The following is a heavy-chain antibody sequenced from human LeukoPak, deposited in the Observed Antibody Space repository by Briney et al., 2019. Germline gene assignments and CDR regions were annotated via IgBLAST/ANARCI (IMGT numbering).Heavy chain of an antibody. Sequence: GGSLRLSCAGSGFPFSSHGMNWVRQAPGKGLEWVSGISPGGGPTYYADSVKGRFTISRDNAKNSLCLQMNSLRAEDTAVYYCARAPYYDYVWGSFNYYFDYWGQGTLVTVSS. CDR1: GFPFSSHG. CDR2: ISPGGGPT. V-gene: IGHV3-23*01. J-gene: IGHJ4*02. D-gene: IGHD3-16*01. CDR3: ARAPYYDYVWGSFNYYFDY.